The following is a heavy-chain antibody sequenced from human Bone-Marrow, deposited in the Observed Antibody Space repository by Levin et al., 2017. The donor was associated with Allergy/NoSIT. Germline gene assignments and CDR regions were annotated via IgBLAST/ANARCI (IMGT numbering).Heavy chain of an antibody. V-gene: IGHV5-51*01. CDR1: GYSFTNYW. J-gene: IGHJ4*02. CDR3: ARRVDSSGWYGIDY. D-gene: IGHD6-19*01. CDR2: IYPGDSDT. Sequence: GGSLRLSCKGSGYSFTNYWIGWVRQMPGKGPEWMGIIYPGDSDTRYSPSFQGQVTISADKSISTAYLQWSSLKASDTAMYYCARRVDSSGWYGIDYWGQGTLVTVSS.